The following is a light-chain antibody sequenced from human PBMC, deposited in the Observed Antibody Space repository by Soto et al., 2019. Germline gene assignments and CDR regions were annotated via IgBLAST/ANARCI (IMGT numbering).Light chain of an antibody. J-gene: IGKJ4*01. CDR2: GIS. CDR1: QSVSSN. CDR3: QQYNNWPLT. Sequence: EIVMTQSPATLSVSPRERATLSGRASQSVSSNLAWYQQKPGQAPRLLIYGISTRATDIPARFSGSGSGTEFTLTISSLQSEDFAVYYCQQYNNWPLTFGGGTKVDIK. V-gene: IGKV3-15*01.